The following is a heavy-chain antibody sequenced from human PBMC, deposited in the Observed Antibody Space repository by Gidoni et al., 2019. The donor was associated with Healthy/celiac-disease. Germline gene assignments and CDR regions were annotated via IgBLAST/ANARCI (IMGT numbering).Heavy chain of an antibody. Sequence: QVQLVEPGGGVVQPGRSLRLSCAAPGLTFSSYAMHVVRRAPGKGLGWVAVISYDGSNKYYADSVKCRFTISRDNSKNTLYLQMNSLSAEDTAVYYCARDRLVLDYWGQGTLVTVSS. CDR2: ISYDGSNK. D-gene: IGHD3-9*01. CDR1: GLTFSSYA. CDR3: ARDRLVLDY. J-gene: IGHJ4*02. V-gene: IGHV3-30-3*01.